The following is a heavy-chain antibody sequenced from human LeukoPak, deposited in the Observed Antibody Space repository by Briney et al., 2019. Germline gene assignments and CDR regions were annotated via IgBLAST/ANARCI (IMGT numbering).Heavy chain of an antibody. D-gene: IGHD2-21*02. CDR3: ARDRTAPRQRFFDY. CDR2: LSSSANT. Sequence: RPSETLSLTCSVSGVSISDYSWSWIRQPAGKGLEFIVRLSSSANTYYSPSLKSRITLSMDTSKNHFSLNLTSVTAADTAVYYCARDRTAPRQRFFDYWGKGILVTVSS. J-gene: IGHJ4*02. CDR1: GVSISDYS. V-gene: IGHV4-4*07.